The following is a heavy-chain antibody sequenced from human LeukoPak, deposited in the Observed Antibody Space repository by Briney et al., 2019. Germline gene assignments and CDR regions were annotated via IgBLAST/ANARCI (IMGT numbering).Heavy chain of an antibody. V-gene: IGHV4-34*01. CDR2: INHSRST. D-gene: IGHD4-17*01. CDR3: ARLVTVTTLTDY. Sequence: SETLSLTCAVYGGSFSGYYWTWIRQPPGKGLEWIGEINHSRSTKYSPSLKSRVTISVDTSKNQFSLKLSSVTAADTAVYYCARLVTVTTLTDYWGQGTLVTVSS. J-gene: IGHJ4*02. CDR1: GGSFSGYY.